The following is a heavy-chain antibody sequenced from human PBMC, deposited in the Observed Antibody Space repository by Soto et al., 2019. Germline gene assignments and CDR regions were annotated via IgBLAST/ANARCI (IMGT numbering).Heavy chain of an antibody. CDR2: LLRPGRST. CDR1: GFMFSDYA. J-gene: IGHJ5*02. V-gene: IGHV3-23*01. CDR3: AKDAIANDGIWLMDS. D-gene: IGHD3-16*01. Sequence: GGSLRLSCAASGFMFSDYAMTWARQAPGKELEWVSGLLRPGRSTYYADSVEGRFTISGDTSANTVYLQMDSLRAEDTAVYYCAKDAIANDGIWLMDSWGQGTVVTVSS.